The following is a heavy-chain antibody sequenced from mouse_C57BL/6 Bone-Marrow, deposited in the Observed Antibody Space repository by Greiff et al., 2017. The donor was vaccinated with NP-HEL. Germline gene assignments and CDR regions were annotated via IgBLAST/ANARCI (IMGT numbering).Heavy chain of an antibody. CDR3: AREMAYYSNYWDY. V-gene: IGHV1-69*01. CDR2: IDPSDSYT. Sequence: QVQLKQPGAELVMPGASVKLSCKASGYTFTSYWMHWVKQRPGQGLEWIGEIDPSDSYTNYNQKFKGKFTLTVDKSSSTAYMQLSSLTSEDSAISYCAREMAYYSNYWDYWGQGTTLTVSS. CDR1: GYTFTSYW. D-gene: IGHD2-5*01. J-gene: IGHJ2*01.